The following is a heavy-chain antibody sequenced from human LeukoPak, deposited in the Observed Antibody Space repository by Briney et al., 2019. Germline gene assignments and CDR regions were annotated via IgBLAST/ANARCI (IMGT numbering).Heavy chain of an antibody. CDR2: ISAYNGNT. CDR3: ARDGSPSSWYGYYYYYYMDV. CDR1: GYTFTSYG. D-gene: IGHD6-13*01. J-gene: IGHJ6*03. Sequence: ASVKVSCKASGYTFTSYGISWVRQAPGQGLEWMGWISAYNGNTNYAQKLQGRVTMTTDTSTSTAYMELRSLRSDDTAVYYCARDGSPSSWYGYYYYYYMDVWGKGTTVTVSS. V-gene: IGHV1-18*01.